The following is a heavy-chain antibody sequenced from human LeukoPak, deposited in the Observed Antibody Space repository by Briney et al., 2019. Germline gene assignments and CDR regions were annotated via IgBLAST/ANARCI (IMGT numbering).Heavy chain of an antibody. J-gene: IGHJ3*02. Sequence: GESLKISCKGSGYSFTSYWIGWVRQMPGKGLEWMGITYPGDSDTRYSPSFQGQVTISADKSINTAYLQWSSLKASDTAMYYCARRRSSSSSEGNAFDIWGQGTMVTVSS. V-gene: IGHV5-51*01. CDR1: GYSFTSYW. D-gene: IGHD6-6*01. CDR2: TYPGDSDT. CDR3: ARRRSSSSSEGNAFDI.